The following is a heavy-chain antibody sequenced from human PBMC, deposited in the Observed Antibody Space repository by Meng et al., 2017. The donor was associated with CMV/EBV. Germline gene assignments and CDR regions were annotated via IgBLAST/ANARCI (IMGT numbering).Heavy chain of an antibody. J-gene: IGHJ3*02. CDR3: AHAYDDFWSGYYLGAFDI. D-gene: IGHD3-3*01. CDR1: GFSLNTGGVS. Sequence: SGPTLVKPTQTLTLTCTFSGFSLNTGGVSVGWIRQPPGKALEWLALIDWKDDKRCSPSLQPRLTVTKDTSTSEVVLTMTNMDAVDTSTYFCAHAYDDFWSGYYLGAFDIWGQGTLVTVSS. V-gene: IGHV2-5*01. CDR2: IDWKDDK.